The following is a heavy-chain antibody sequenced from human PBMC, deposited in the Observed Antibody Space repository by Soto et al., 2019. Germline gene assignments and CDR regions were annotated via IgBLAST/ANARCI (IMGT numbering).Heavy chain of an antibody. D-gene: IGHD4-17*01. CDR1: GYSFTSYW. Sequence: GESLKISCKGSGYSFTSYWIGWVRQMPGKGLEWMGIIYPGDSDTRYSPSFQGQVTISADKSISTAYLQWSSLKASDTAMYYCARQYDYGDDFYYYYGMDGWGQGTTVTVAS. V-gene: IGHV5-51*01. CDR2: IYPGDSDT. CDR3: ARQYDYGDDFYYYYGMDG. J-gene: IGHJ6*02.